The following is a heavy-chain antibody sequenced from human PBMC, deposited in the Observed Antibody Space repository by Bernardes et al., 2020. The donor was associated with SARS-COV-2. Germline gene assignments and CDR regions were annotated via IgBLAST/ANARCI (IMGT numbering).Heavy chain of an antibody. V-gene: IGHV4-39*07. Sequence: SETLSLTCTVSGGSISSSSYYWGWIRQPPGKGLEWIGSIYYSGSTYYNPSLKSRVTISVDTSKNQFSLKLSSVTAADTAVYYCATQARDIVVVPAAPYYFDYWSQGTLVTVSS. CDR3: ATQARDIVVVPAAPYYFDY. D-gene: IGHD2-2*01. CDR2: IYYSGST. CDR1: GGSISSSSYY. J-gene: IGHJ4*02.